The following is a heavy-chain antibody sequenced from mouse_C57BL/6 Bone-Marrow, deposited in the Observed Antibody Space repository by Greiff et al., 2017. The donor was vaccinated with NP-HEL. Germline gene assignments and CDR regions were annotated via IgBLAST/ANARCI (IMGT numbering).Heavy chain of an antibody. V-gene: IGHV5-4*03. CDR1: GSTFSSYA. CDR2: ISDGGSYT. D-gene: IGHD2-4*01. J-gene: IGHJ3*01. CDR3: ASPLYYDYGAY. Sequence: DVKLVESGGGLVKPGGSLKLSCAASGSTFSSYAMSWVRQTPEKRLEWVATISDGGSYTYYPDNVKGRFTISRDNAKNNLYLQMSHLKSEDTAMYYCASPLYYDYGAYWGQGTLVTVSA.